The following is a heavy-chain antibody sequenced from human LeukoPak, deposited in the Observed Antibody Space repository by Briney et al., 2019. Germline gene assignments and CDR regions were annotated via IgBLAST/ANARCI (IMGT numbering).Heavy chain of an antibody. Sequence: SETLSLTCTVSGGSISIHYWSWIRQPPGKGLQWIGYINYSGSTKYNPSLESRVSISVDTSKNQFSLKLSSVTAADTAVYYCARHGWATVTTPWFDPWGQGTLVTVSS. CDR3: ARHGWATVTTPWFDP. D-gene: IGHD4-17*01. J-gene: IGHJ5*02. CDR2: INYSGST. V-gene: IGHV4-59*08. CDR1: GGSISIHY.